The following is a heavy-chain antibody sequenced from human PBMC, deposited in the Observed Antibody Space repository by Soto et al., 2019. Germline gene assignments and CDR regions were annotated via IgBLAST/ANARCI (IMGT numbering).Heavy chain of an antibody. V-gene: IGHV1-18*01. CDR1: GYTFSSYG. J-gene: IGHJ6*03. CDR3: ARALLSNSDFLTQDYYYCMDV. Sequence: QVQLVQSGAEVKKPGASVKVSCKASGYTFSSYGISWVRQAPGQGLECMGWISAYNGNTKYAQKLQGRVTMTTDTSTSTAYMELRSLRSDDTAVYYCARALLSNSDFLTQDYYYCMDVWGKGTTVTVSS. D-gene: IGHD3-9*01. CDR2: ISAYNGNT.